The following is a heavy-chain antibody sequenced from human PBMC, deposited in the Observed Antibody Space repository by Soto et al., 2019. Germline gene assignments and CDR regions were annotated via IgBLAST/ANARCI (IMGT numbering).Heavy chain of an antibody. J-gene: IGHJ6*03. D-gene: IGHD4-17*01. V-gene: IGHV3-48*01. CDR1: GFTFSSYS. Sequence: PRGSLRLSCAASGFTFSSYSMNWVRQAPGKGLEWVSYISSSSSTIYYADSVKGRFTISRDNAKNSLYLQMNSLRAEDTAVYYCARDKTVTTRGYYYYYMDVRGKGTTVTVSS. CDR2: ISSSSSTI. CDR3: ARDKTVTTRGYYYYYMDV.